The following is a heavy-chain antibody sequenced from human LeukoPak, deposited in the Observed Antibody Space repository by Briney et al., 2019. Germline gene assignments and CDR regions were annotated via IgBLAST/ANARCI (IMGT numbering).Heavy chain of an antibody. CDR2: ISAYIGNT. J-gene: IGHJ5*02. V-gene: IGHV1-18*01. Sequence: ASVRVSCKASVYTFTSSGISSVRQAPGQGLEWLGWISAYIGNTDYAQKLQGRVTMTTDTSTSTAYMELRSLRSDDTAVYYCARGLVAAAGTVKVGRNWFDPWGQGTLVTVSS. CDR1: VYTFTSSG. D-gene: IGHD6-13*01. CDR3: ARGLVAAAGTVKVGRNWFDP.